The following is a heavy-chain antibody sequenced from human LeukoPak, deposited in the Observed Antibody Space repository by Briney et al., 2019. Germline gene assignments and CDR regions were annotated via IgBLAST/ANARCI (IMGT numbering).Heavy chain of an antibody. J-gene: IGHJ6*02. CDR1: GFTFSNYA. D-gene: IGHD6-13*01. CDR3: AKDGAAAGTAHYGMDV. Sequence: GTSLRLSCAASGFTFSNYAIHWVRQAPGKGLEWVAVISYDGRNKYYADSVKGRFTASRDSSKNTLYLQMNSLRAEDTAVYYCAKDGAAAGTAHYGMDVWGQGTTVTVSS. V-gene: IGHV3-30*18. CDR2: ISYDGRNK.